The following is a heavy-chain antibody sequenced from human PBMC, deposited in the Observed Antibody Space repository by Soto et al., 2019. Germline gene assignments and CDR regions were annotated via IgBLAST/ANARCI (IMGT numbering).Heavy chain of an antibody. CDR2: IWYDGSNK. CDR1: GFTFSSYG. D-gene: IGHD6-19*01. Sequence: QVQLVESGGGVVQPGRSLRLSCAASGFTFSSYGMHWVRQAPGKGLEWVAVIWYDGSNKYYADSVKGRFTISRGNSKNTLYLQMNSLRAEDTAVYYCARDGDSSGWYGGFDYWGQGTLVTVSS. V-gene: IGHV3-33*01. CDR3: ARDGDSSGWYGGFDY. J-gene: IGHJ4*02.